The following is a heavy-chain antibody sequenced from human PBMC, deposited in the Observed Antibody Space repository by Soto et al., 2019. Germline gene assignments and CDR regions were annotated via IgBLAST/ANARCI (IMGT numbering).Heavy chain of an antibody. CDR3: AHSPPYDILTGPLNYFDY. CDR2: IFWDDDK. CDR1: GFSLSTSGVG. D-gene: IGHD3-9*01. V-gene: IGHV2-5*02. Sequence: QITLKESGPTLVKPTQTLTLTCTFSGFSLSTSGVGVGWIRQPPGKALEWLALIFWDDDKRYSPSLKNRLTITKDTSKNQVVLIMTNMDPVDTSTYFCAHSPPYDILTGPLNYFDYWCQGTLVTVSS. J-gene: IGHJ4*02.